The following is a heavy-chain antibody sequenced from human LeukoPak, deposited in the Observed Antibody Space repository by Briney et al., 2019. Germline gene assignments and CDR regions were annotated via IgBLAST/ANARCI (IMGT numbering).Heavy chain of an antibody. CDR2: IIPIFGTA. D-gene: IGHD3-10*01. Sequence: ASVKVSCKASGYTFTSYDINWVRQAPGQGLEWMGGIIPIFGTANYAQKFQGRVTITTDESTSTAYMELSSLRSEDTAVYYCARDGGSGSYYNWGQGTLVTVSS. J-gene: IGHJ4*02. CDR3: ARDGGSGSYYN. CDR1: GYTFTSYD. V-gene: IGHV1-69*05.